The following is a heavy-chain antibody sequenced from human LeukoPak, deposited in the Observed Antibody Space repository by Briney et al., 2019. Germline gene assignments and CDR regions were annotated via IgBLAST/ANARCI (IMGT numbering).Heavy chain of an antibody. D-gene: IGHD4-17*01. Sequence: PGGSLRLSCAASGFTFSSYAMSWVRQAPGKGLEWVSAISGSGGSTYYADSVKGRFTISRDNSKNTLYLQMNSLRAEDTAVYYCASDDYGDYGRRPPEPHWGQGTLVTVSS. CDR3: ASDDYGDYGRRPPEPH. J-gene: IGHJ1*01. CDR2: ISGSGGST. CDR1: GFTFSSYA. V-gene: IGHV3-23*01.